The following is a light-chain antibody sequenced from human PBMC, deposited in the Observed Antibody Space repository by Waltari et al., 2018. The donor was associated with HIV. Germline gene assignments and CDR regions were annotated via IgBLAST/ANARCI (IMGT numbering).Light chain of an antibody. CDR2: STN. Sequence: QTVLTQVPSFSVSPGGTVTLTCGSNSGSVSSRNYSSWHQQIPGQAPFALIHSTNARSSGVPDRFSGFIVGNNAALTITWVQADGETYYDCVLNLGRGIVLCGGGTKLSVL. CDR1: SGSVSSRNY. V-gene: IGLV8-61*01. CDR3: VLNLGRGIVL. J-gene: IGLJ2*01.